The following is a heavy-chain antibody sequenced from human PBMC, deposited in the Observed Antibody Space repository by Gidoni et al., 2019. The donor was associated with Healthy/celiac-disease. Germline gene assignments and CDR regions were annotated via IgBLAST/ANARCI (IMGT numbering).Heavy chain of an antibody. J-gene: IGHJ5*02. V-gene: IGHV4-34*01. CDR1: GGSFSGYY. CDR2: INHSGST. CDR3: ARDQYLTDIVVVVAATPPGWFDP. Sequence: QVQLQQWGAGLLKPSETLSLTCAVYGGSFSGYYWSWIRQPPGKGLEWIGEINHSGSTNYNPSLKSRVTISVDTSKNQFSLKLSSVTAADTAVYYCARDQYLTDIVVVVAATPPGWFDPWGQGTLVTVSS. D-gene: IGHD2-15*01.